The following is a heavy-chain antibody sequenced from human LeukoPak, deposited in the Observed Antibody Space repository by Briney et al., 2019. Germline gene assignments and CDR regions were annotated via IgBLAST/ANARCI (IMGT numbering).Heavy chain of an antibody. CDR3: ARGPPKAMVRGVIIKSPRFDY. CDR1: GYTFTGYY. CDR2: INPNSGDT. D-gene: IGHD3-10*01. V-gene: IGHV1-2*02. J-gene: IGHJ4*02. Sequence: ASVKVSCKASGYTFTGYYIHWVRQAPGQGLEWMGWINPNSGDTNYAQKFQGRVTLTRDTSIDTAYMELSRLTSDDRAVYYCARGPPKAMVRGVIIKSPRFDYWGQGTLVTVSS.